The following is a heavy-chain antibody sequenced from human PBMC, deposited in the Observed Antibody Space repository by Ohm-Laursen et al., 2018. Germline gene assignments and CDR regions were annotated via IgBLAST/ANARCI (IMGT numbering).Heavy chain of an antibody. CDR1: GGSFSGYY. CDR3: ARRDITKAFNI. Sequence: SETLSLTCPVYGGSFSGYYWSWIRQPPGKGLEWIGEINHSGSTNYNPSLKSRVTISVDTSKNQFSLKLSSVTAADTAVYFCARRDITKAFNIWGQGTLVTVSS. CDR2: INHSGST. D-gene: IGHD2-21*02. J-gene: IGHJ3*02. V-gene: IGHV4-34*01.